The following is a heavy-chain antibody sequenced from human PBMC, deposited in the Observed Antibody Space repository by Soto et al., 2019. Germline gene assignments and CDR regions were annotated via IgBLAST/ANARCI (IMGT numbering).Heavy chain of an antibody. V-gene: IGHV3-30*18. Sequence: GGSLRLSCAASGFTFSSYGMHWVRQAPGKGLEWVAVISYDGSNKYYADSVKGRFTISRDNSKNTLYLQMNSLRAEDTAVYYCAKDPDGSGSRYYYYYYGMDVWGQGTTVTVSS. J-gene: IGHJ6*02. D-gene: IGHD3-10*01. CDR1: GFTFSSYG. CDR3: AKDPDGSGSRYYYYYYGMDV. CDR2: ISYDGSNK.